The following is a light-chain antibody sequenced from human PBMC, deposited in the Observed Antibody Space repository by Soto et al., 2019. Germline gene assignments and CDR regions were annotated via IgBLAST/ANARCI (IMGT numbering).Light chain of an antibody. CDR2: GAS. J-gene: IGKJ4*01. CDR1: QSVSSN. CDR3: QQYASSPLLT. Sequence: EIVMTQSPATLSVSPGERATLSCRASQSVSSNLAWYQQKPGQAPRLLIYGASTRATGIPARFSGSGSGTEFTLSISRLEPEDFAVYYCQQYASSPLLTFGGGTKVEIK. V-gene: IGKV3-15*01.